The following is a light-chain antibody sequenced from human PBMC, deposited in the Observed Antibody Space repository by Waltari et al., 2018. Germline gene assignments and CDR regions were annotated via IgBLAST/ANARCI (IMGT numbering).Light chain of an antibody. CDR1: QNLLYNSDNKNY. CDR3: QQCYSTPYT. Sequence: DIVMTQSPDSLAVSLVEGVTINCRSSQNLLYNSDNKNYLAWFQQKPGQPPKLLIYWASTRESGVPDRFSGSGSGTEFTLTISSLQAADVAVYYCQQCYSTPYTFGQGTKLEIK. J-gene: IGKJ2*01. V-gene: IGKV4-1*01. CDR2: WAS.